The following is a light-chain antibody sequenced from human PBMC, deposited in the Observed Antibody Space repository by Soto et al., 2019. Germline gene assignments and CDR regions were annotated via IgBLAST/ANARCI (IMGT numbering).Light chain of an antibody. CDR2: KAS. CDR1: QTISSW. J-gene: IGKJ1*01. V-gene: IGKV1-5*03. Sequence: DIQMTQSPSTLSGSVGDRVTIPCRASQTISSWLAWYQQKPGKAPKLLIYKASTIKSGVPSMFSGSGSGTEFTLTISSLQPDDCATYYCQHYNSYSEAFGQGTKVDIK. CDR3: QHYNSYSEA.